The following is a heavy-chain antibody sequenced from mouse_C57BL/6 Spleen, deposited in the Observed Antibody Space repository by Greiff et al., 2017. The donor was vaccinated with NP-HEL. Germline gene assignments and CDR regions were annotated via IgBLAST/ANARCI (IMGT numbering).Heavy chain of an antibody. CDR3: TRTTMVTTGFAY. CDR2: ISSGGDYI. Sequence: VQVVESGEGLVKPGGSLKLSCAASGFTFSSYAMSWVRQTPEKRLEWVAYISSGGDYIYYADTVKGRFTISRDNARNTLYLQMSSLKSEDTAMYYCTRTTMVTTGFAYWGQGTLVTVSA. J-gene: IGHJ3*01. V-gene: IGHV5-9-1*02. D-gene: IGHD2-1*01. CDR1: GFTFSSYA.